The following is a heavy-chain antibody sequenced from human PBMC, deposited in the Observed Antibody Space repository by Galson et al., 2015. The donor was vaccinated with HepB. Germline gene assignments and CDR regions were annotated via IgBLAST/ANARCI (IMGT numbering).Heavy chain of an antibody. Sequence: SVKVSCKASGYTFTGYYMHWVRQAPGQGLEWMGWINPNSGGTNYAQKFQGRVTMTRDTSISTAYMELSRLRSDDTAVYYCARVVAGNKASGNWFDPWGQGTLVTISS. D-gene: IGHD1-14*01. CDR2: INPNSGGT. V-gene: IGHV1-2*02. CDR3: ARVVAGNKASGNWFDP. J-gene: IGHJ5*02. CDR1: GYTFTGYY.